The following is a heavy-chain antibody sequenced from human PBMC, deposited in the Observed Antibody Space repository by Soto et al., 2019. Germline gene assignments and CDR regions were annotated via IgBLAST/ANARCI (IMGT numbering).Heavy chain of an antibody. V-gene: IGHV1-69*13. J-gene: IGHJ3*02. Sequence: SVKVSCKASGGTFSSYAISWVRQAPGQGLEWMGGIIPIFGTANYAQKFQGRVTITADESASTAYMELSSLRSEDTAVYYCAVATPTGIVVVPAAIHTAPFDIWGQGTMVTVSS. CDR1: GGTFSSYA. CDR3: AVATPTGIVVVPAAIHTAPFDI. D-gene: IGHD2-2*01. CDR2: IIPIFGTA.